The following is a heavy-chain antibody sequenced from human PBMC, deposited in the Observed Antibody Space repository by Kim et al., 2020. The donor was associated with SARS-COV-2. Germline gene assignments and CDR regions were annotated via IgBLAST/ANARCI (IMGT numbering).Heavy chain of an antibody. J-gene: IGHJ6*02. CDR3: ASSLKVVVVTYYYYGMDV. D-gene: IGHD2-15*01. V-gene: IGHV1-69*13. CDR2: IIPIFGTA. Sequence: SVKVSCKASGGTFSSYAISWVRQAPGQGLEWMGGIIPIFGTANYAQKFQGRVTITADESTSTAYMELSSLRSEDTAVYYCASSLKVVVVTYYYYGMDVWGQGTTVTVSS. CDR1: GGTFSSYA.